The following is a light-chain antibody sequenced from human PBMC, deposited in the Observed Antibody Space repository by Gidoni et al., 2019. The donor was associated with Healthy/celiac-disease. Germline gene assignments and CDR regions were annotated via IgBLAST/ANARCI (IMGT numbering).Light chain of an antibody. V-gene: IGLV4-69*01. CDR1: SGHSSYA. CDR3: QTWGTGIQVV. Sequence: QLVLPQSPSASASLAASVKLTCTLSSGHSSYAIAWQQQQPEKGPRYLMKLNSDGSPSKGDGIPDRFSGSSSGAERYLTISSLQSEDEADYYCQTWGTGIQVVFGGGTKLTVL. CDR2: LNSDGSP. J-gene: IGLJ2*01.